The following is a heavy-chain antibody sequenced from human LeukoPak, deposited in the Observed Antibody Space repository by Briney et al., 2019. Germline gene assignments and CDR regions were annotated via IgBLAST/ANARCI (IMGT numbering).Heavy chain of an antibody. CDR1: GFTFSYHW. Sequence: GGSLRLSCATSGFTFSYHWMHWVRQVPGKGLVWVSHINSDGSWTSYADSVKGRFTISKDNAKNTVYLQMNSLRAEDTAVYYCVSFYETYWGRGTLVTVSS. J-gene: IGHJ4*02. CDR2: INSDGSWT. CDR3: VSFYETY. V-gene: IGHV3-74*01. D-gene: IGHD2/OR15-2a*01.